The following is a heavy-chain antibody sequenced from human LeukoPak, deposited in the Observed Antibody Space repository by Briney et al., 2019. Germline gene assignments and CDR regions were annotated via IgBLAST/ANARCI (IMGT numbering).Heavy chain of an antibody. CDR3: ARGGRPTGNYFDY. CDR1: GYTFTGYY. CDR2: INPNSGGT. J-gene: IGHJ4*02. V-gene: IGHV1-2*04. Sequence: ASVKVSCKASGYTFTGYYMHWVRQAPGQGLEWMGWINPNSGGTNYTQKFQGWVTMTRDTSISTAYMELSRLRSDDTAVYYCARGGRPTGNYFDYWGQGTLVTVSS. D-gene: IGHD3-10*01.